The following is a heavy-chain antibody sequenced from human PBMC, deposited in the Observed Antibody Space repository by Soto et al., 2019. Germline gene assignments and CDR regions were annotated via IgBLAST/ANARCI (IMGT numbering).Heavy chain of an antibody. Sequence: GSLSISGAADRFTFSIPEMNWVRQAPGKWLECVSYNSSDGVATHYADSVKGGSTITTDNAKHTLYRQMNSLRAEGTAVYYCASEGRVDGIDYWGQGTPVTVS. CDR1: RFTFSIPE. V-gene: IGHV3-48*03. J-gene: IGHJ4*02. CDR3: ASEGRVDGIDY. D-gene: IGHD6-19*01. CDR2: NSSDGVAT.